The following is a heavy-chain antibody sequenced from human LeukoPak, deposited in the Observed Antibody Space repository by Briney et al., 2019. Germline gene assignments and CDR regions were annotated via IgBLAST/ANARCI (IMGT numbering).Heavy chain of an antibody. CDR1: GFTFSSYS. CDR2: ISSNSRNI. D-gene: IGHD1-1*01. J-gene: IGHJ5*02. Sequence: GGSLRLSCAASGFTFSSYSMNWVRQAPGKGLEWVSYISSNSRNIYYADSVKGRFTISRDNAKNSLYLQMSSLRDEDTAVYYCASNVESFDPWGQGTLVTVSS. CDR3: ASNVESFDP. V-gene: IGHV3-48*02.